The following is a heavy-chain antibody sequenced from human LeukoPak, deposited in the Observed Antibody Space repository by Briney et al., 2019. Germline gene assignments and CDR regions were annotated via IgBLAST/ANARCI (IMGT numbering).Heavy chain of an antibody. CDR3: ARDPSWLGYFDY. CDR1: GFTISSYG. V-gene: IGHV3-33*01. CDR2: IWYDGSNR. Sequence: GRSLRLSCAASGFTISSYGIHWVRQAPGKGLEWVALIWYDGSNRYYVDSVKGRFTISRDNSKKTVYLQMNSLRAEDTAVYYCARDPSWLGYFDYWGQGTLVTVAS. D-gene: IGHD3-22*01. J-gene: IGHJ4*02.